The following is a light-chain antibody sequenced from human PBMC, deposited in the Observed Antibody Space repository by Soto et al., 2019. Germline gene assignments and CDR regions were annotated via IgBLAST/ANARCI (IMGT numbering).Light chain of an antibody. J-gene: IGLJ2*01. Sequence: QSVVTQPPSVSGAPGQRITISCTGSSSNIGAGYDVHWYQQLPGKAPKLLIYGNNNRPSGVPDRFSGSKSGTSASLAITGLQAEDEADYYCQSYDSNLDVVFGGGTKVTVL. V-gene: IGLV1-40*01. CDR3: QSYDSNLDVV. CDR1: SSNIGAGYD. CDR2: GNN.